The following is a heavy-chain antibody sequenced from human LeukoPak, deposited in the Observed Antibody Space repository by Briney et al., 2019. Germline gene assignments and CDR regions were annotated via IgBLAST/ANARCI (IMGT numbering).Heavy chain of an antibody. CDR2: ISWNSGSI. Sequence: GGSLRLSCGASGFTFDDYAMHWVRQAPGKGLEWVSGISWNSGSIGYADSVKGRFTISRDNAKNSLYLQMNSLRAEDTALYYCAKEHYGDYGGTAFDPWGQGTLVTVSS. V-gene: IGHV3-9*01. J-gene: IGHJ5*02. D-gene: IGHD4-17*01. CDR3: AKEHYGDYGGTAFDP. CDR1: GFTFDDYA.